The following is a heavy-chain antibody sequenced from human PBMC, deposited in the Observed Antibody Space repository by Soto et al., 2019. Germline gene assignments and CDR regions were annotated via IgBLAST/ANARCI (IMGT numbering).Heavy chain of an antibody. CDR1: GGTFSSYA. Sequence: SVKVSCKASGGTFSSYAISWVRQAPGQGLEWMGGIIPIFGTANYAQKFQGRVTITADESTSTAYMELSSLRSEDTAVYYCARDFRPPGYSYGTIQGYYYGMDVWGQGTTVTVSS. CDR2: IIPIFGTA. J-gene: IGHJ6*02. D-gene: IGHD5-18*01. CDR3: ARDFRPPGYSYGTIQGYYYGMDV. V-gene: IGHV1-69*13.